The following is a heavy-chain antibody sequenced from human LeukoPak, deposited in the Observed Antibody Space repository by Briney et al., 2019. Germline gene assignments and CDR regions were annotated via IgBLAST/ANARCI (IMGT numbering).Heavy chain of an antibody. D-gene: IGHD3-22*01. Sequence: SETLSLTCTVSGGSISSYYWSWIRQPPGKGLEWIGEIYHSGSTNYNPSLKSRVTISVDKSKNQFSLKLSSVTAADTAVYYCARTQGVVVVAHFDYWGQGTLVTVSS. V-gene: IGHV4-59*12. CDR3: ARTQGVVVVAHFDY. CDR1: GGSISSYY. J-gene: IGHJ4*02. CDR2: IYHSGST.